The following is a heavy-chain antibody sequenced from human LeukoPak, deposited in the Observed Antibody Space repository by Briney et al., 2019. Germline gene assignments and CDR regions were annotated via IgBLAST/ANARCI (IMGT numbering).Heavy chain of an antibody. CDR2: VNDDGSST. CDR3: ARDSRYSSGWFPSY. CDR1: GFTFSGYW. Sequence: GGSLRLSCAASGFTFSGYWMHWVRQAPGKGLVWVSRVNDDGSSTAYADSVKGRFTISRDNAKRTLYLQMNSLRAEDTAVYYCARDSRYSSGWFPSYWGQGTLVTVSS. D-gene: IGHD6-19*01. V-gene: IGHV3-74*01. J-gene: IGHJ4*02.